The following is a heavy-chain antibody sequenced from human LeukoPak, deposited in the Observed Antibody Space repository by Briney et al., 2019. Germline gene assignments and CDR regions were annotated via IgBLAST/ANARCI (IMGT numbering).Heavy chain of an antibody. V-gene: IGHV3-21*01. Sequence: PGGSLRLSCAASGFTFSSYSMNWVRQAPGKGLEWVSSIGSRSTYTYSADSVKGRFTISRDNAKNSLYLQMNSLRAGDTAVYYCARGGLNFGAFDIWGQGTMVTVSS. J-gene: IGHJ3*02. CDR1: GFTFSSYS. CDR3: ARGGLNFGAFDI. CDR2: IGSRSTYT. D-gene: IGHD1-7*01.